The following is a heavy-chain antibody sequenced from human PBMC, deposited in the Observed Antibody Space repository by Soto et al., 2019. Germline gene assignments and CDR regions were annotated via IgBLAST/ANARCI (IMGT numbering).Heavy chain of an antibody. J-gene: IGHJ4*02. CDR2: ISAHNGNT. V-gene: IGHV1-18*01. Sequence: QVHLVQSGAEVKKPGASVKVSCKGSGYAFTTYGITWVRQAPGQGLEWMGWISAHNGNTNYAQKLQCRVTVTRDTSTSTAYMELRSLRSDDTAVYYCARVRYGDYWGQGALVTVSS. D-gene: IGHD1-1*01. CDR1: GYAFTTYG. CDR3: ARVRYGDY.